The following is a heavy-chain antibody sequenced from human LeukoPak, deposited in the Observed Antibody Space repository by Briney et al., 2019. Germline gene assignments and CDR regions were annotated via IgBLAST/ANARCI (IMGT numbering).Heavy chain of an antibody. CDR1: GGSLSSGDYY. Sequence: PSQTLSLTCTVSGGSLSSGDYYWSWIRQPPGKGLEWIGYIYYSGSTYYNPSLKSRVTMSVDTSKNQFSLKLSSVTAADTAVYYCAREHSNYGSDYWGQGTLVTVSS. J-gene: IGHJ4*02. D-gene: IGHD4-11*01. V-gene: IGHV4-30-4*08. CDR3: AREHSNYGSDY. CDR2: IYYSGST.